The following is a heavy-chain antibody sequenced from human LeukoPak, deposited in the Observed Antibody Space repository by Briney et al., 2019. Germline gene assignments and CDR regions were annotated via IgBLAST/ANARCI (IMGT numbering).Heavy chain of an antibody. J-gene: IGHJ3*02. D-gene: IGHD5-12*01. CDR1: GFTFYDYA. CDR2: IRWNSGSI. Sequence: PGGSLRLSCAASGFTFYDYAMDGVRHAPGKGLEWVSGIRWNSGSIGYADSVKGRFTMSRDNAKNSLYLQMNSLRAEDTALYYCANSLNSGCVGFAFDIWGPGTMVTVSS. CDR3: ANSLNSGCVGFAFDI. V-gene: IGHV3-9*01.